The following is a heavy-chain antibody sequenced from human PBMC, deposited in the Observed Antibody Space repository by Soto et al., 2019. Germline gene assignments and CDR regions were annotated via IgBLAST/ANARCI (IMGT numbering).Heavy chain of an antibody. V-gene: IGHV1-18*01. CDR2: ISAYNGKI. J-gene: IGHJ6*02. CDR1: GYTFTNYV. Sequence: QFQLLQSGAEVREPGASVKVSCKASGYTFTNYVISWVRKAPGQGLEWIGWISAYNGKIDYAQKVQGRITMTTETATSTAFMELRSLRSDDTAVYYCERETIPHMYYYGTDVWGQGTTVIVSS. CDR3: ERETIPHMYYYGTDV. D-gene: IGHD3-16*01.